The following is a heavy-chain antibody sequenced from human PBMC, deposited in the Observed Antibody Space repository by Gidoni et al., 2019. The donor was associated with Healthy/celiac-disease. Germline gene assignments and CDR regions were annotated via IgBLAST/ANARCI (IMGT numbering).Heavy chain of an antibody. D-gene: IGHD2-8*02. Sequence: QVQLQQWCAGLLKPSETLSLTCAVYGASFSGYYWSWIRQPPGKGLEWIGEINHSGSTNYNPSLKSRVTISVDTSKNQFSLKLSSVTAADTAVYYCARGRMILYWWENYFDYWGQGTLVTVSS. CDR1: GASFSGYY. V-gene: IGHV4-34*01. CDR3: ARGRMILYWWENYFDY. CDR2: INHSGST. J-gene: IGHJ4*02.